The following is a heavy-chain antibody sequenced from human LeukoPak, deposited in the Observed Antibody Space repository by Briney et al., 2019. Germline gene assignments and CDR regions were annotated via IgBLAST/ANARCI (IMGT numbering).Heavy chain of an antibody. J-gene: IGHJ3*02. CDR3: ARIVEMATIDAFDI. Sequence: PSETLSLTCTVSGGSISSSSYYWGWIRQPPGKGLEWIGSIYYSGSTYYNPSLKSRVTISVDTSKNQFPLKLSSVTAADTAVYYCARIVEMATIDAFDIWGQGTMVTVSS. D-gene: IGHD5-24*01. CDR1: GGSISSSSYY. CDR2: IYYSGST. V-gene: IGHV4-39*01.